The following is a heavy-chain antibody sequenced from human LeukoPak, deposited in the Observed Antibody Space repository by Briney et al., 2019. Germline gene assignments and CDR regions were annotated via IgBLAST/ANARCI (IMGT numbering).Heavy chain of an antibody. D-gene: IGHD3-22*01. J-gene: IGHJ4*02. CDR1: GFTFDDYA. CDR2: INWNGGST. V-gene: IGHV3-20*04. Sequence: GGSLRLSCTASGFTFDDYAMSWVRQAPGKGLEWFSGINWNGGSTGYADSVKGRFTISRDNAKNSLYLQMNSLRAEDTALYYCARVNDSSGYYSAPFDYWGQGTLVTVSS. CDR3: ARVNDSSGYYSAPFDY.